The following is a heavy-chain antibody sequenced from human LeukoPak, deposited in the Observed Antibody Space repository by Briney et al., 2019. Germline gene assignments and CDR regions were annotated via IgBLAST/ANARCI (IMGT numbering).Heavy chain of an antibody. Sequence: ASVKVSCKAFGYTFTSYYVHWVRQAPGQGLEWMGIINPSGGTNYAQKFQGRVTVTRDTSTSTVYMGLSSLRSEDTAVYYCARGTPGYSSVWGQGTLVTVSS. CDR2: INPSGGT. CDR1: GYTFTSYY. J-gene: IGHJ4*02. D-gene: IGHD6-19*01. CDR3: ARGTPGYSSV. V-gene: IGHV1-46*01.